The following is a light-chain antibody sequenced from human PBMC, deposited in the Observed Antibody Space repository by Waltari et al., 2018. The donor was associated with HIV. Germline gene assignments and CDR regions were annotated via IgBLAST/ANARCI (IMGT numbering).Light chain of an antibody. CDR1: QSVSSN. J-gene: IGKJ2*01. V-gene: IGKV3-15*01. Sequence: EIVMTQSPATLSVSPGERATLSCRASQSVSSNLAWYQQKPGHAPRLLIYGASTRATGIPARFSGSGSGTEFTLTISSLQSEDFAVYYCQQYNNWPPLMYTFGQGTKLEIK. CDR3: QQYNNWPPLMYT. CDR2: GAS.